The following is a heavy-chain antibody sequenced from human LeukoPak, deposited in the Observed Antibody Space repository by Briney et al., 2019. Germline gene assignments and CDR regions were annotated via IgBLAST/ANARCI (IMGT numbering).Heavy chain of an antibody. CDR3: APTGGYSSSWPDY. D-gene: IGHD6-13*01. CDR2: ISGSGGST. Sequence: GGSLRLSCAASGFTFSSYAMSWVRQAPGKGLEWVSAISGSGGSTYYADSVKGRFTISRDNSKDTLYLQMNSLRAEDTAVYYCAPTGGYSSSWPDYWGQGTLVTVSS. V-gene: IGHV3-23*01. J-gene: IGHJ4*02. CDR1: GFTFSSYA.